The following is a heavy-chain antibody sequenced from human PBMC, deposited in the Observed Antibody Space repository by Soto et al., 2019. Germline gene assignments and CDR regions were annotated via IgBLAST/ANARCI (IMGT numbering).Heavy chain of an antibody. D-gene: IGHD4-4*01. CDR1: GYTFNDYF. V-gene: IGHV1-2*04. CDR2: INPNSGST. CDR3: ARVTATSPDAWLDP. J-gene: IGHJ5*02. Sequence: QVQLVQSGAEVKKPGASVNVSCRASGYTFNDYFLHWVRQAPGQGLEWMGWINPNSGSTHFAEKLEGLVTMTRDASITTVYLVINRLRSDDTAVYYCARVTATSPDAWLDPWGQGTLVTVSS.